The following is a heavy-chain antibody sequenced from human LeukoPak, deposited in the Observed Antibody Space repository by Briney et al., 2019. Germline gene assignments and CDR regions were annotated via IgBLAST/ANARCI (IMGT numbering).Heavy chain of an antibody. CDR1: GFTFSSYS. CDR3: AREDYYGSGRYYLPRSFDY. CDR2: ISSSSSYI. V-gene: IGHV3-21*01. D-gene: IGHD3-10*01. Sequence: GGSLRLSCAASGFTFSSYSMNWVRQAQGKGLEWVSSISSSSSYIYYADSVKGRFTISRDNAKNSLYLQMNSLRAEDTAVYYCAREDYYGSGRYYLPRSFDYWGQGTLVTVSS. J-gene: IGHJ4*02.